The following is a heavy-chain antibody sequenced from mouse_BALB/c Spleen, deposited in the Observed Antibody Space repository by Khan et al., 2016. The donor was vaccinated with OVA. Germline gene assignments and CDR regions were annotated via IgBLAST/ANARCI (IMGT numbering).Heavy chain of an antibody. V-gene: IGHV9-3-1*01. CDR2: INTYTGEP. J-gene: IGHJ4*01. CDR3: AREITTATGAMDY. Sequence: QIQLVQSGPELKKPGETVKISCKASGYTFTNYGMNWVKQAPGKGLKWMGWINTYTGEPTYADDFKGRFAFSLETSASTAYLQINNLKNEDTATYFYAREITTATGAMDYWGQGTSVTVSS. CDR1: GYTFTNYG. D-gene: IGHD1-2*01.